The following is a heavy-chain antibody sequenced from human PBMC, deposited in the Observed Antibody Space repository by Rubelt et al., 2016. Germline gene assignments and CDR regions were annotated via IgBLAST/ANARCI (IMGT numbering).Heavy chain of an antibody. V-gene: IGHV4-59*12. D-gene: IGHD1-14*01. CDR3: ARVSSLHRHSDS. J-gene: IGHJ4*02. Sequence: QLQLQESGPGLVKPSETLSLTCSVSGDSISTYFWSWIRQPPGKGLEWIGYIYYTGSTNYNSSLKSRVTISVDTPKNQYSRKLTAVTAADTAGYYCARVSSLHRHSDSWGQGTLVTVSS. CDR2: IYYTGST. CDR1: GDSISTYF.